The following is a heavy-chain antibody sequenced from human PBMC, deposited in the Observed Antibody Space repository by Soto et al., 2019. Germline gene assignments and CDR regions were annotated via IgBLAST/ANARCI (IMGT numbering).Heavy chain of an antibody. V-gene: IGHV4-39*03. J-gene: IGHJ4*02. CDR2: IYNSAST. CDR3: RRPVLPATPTRDVGY. D-gene: IGHD2-15*01. CDR1: GGSVNITNYS. Sequence: SETLSLTCTVSGGSVNITNYSWGWTRQPPGKGLEWIGSIYNSASTYYNPSLKSRVTISVDTSSNQFSLNLNSGTAADTAMYYSRRPVLPATPTRDVGYWGQGTLVTVSS.